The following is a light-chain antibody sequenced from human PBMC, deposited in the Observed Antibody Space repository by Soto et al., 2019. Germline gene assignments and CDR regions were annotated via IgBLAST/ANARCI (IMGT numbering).Light chain of an antibody. CDR1: QSVSSY. CDR3: HPYGSSPLP. Sequence: EIVLTQSPGTLSLSVGKRVTLSCRASQSVSSYLAWYPQTPGQAPRLLIYDTSNRATGTPDRFSCSGSGTDFTITISRLEAEDFTVHYCHPYGSSPLPFGGGTTGQIK. CDR2: DTS. J-gene: IGKJ4*01. V-gene: IGKV3-20*01.